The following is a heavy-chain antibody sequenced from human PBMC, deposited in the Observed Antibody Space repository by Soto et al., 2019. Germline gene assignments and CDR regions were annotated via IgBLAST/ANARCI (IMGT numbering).Heavy chain of an antibody. V-gene: IGHV1-69*08. CDR3: ARDGVLGSGWNY. CDR1: GGTFSSYT. D-gene: IGHD6-25*01. J-gene: IGHJ4*02. CDR2: IIPILGIA. Sequence: QVQLVQSGAEVKKPGSSVKVSCKASGGTFSSYTISWVRQAPGQGLEWMGRIIPILGIANYAQKFQGRVTITADKSPSTAYRELSSLRSEDTAVYYCARDGVLGSGWNYWGQGTLVTVSS.